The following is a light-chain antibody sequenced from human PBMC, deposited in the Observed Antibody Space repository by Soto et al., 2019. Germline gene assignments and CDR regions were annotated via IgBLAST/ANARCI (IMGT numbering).Light chain of an antibody. Sequence: DIQLTQSPSFLSASVGDRVTLTCRASQDISTYLAWYQQKPGKAPNLLIYVASTLQDGVPSRFSGTGSGTEFTLTITNLQPADFATYYCQQLDSYPLTFGGGTKVDI. CDR1: QDISTY. CDR2: VAS. CDR3: QQLDSYPLT. V-gene: IGKV1-9*01. J-gene: IGKJ4*01.